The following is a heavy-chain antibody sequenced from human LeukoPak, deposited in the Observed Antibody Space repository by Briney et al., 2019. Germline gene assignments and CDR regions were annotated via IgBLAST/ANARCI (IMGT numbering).Heavy chain of an antibody. V-gene: IGHV4-59*01. J-gene: IGHJ5*02. CDR1: GGSISSYY. Sequence: SETLSLTCTVSGGSISSYYWSWMRQPPGKGLEWIGYIYYSGSTNYNPSLKSRVTISVDTSKNQFSLKLSSVTATDTAVYYCARDGIAAARLNWFDPGGQGTLVTVSS. CDR3: ARDGIAAARLNWFDP. D-gene: IGHD6-13*01. CDR2: IYYSGST.